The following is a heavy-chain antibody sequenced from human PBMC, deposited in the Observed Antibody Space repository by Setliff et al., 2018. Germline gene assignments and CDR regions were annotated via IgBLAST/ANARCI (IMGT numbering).Heavy chain of an antibody. Sequence: SETLSLTCTVSGGSISSSTFYSSSPFYWGWIRQPPGKGLEWIGRIHYSGNTYYNASLKSRVIISVDTAQNQFSLKLTSMTAADTAVYYCARGITSGGYWGQRFLYLDVWGRGTTVTVSS. J-gene: IGHJ6*03. V-gene: IGHV4-39*01. CDR3: ARGITSGGYWGQRFLYLDV. CDR2: IHYSGNT. CDR1: GGSISSSTFY. D-gene: IGHD3-22*01.